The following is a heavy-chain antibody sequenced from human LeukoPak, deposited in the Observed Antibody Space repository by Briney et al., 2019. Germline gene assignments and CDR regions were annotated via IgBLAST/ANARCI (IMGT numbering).Heavy chain of an antibody. CDR1: GFTFDDYA. Sequence: GGSLRLSCAASGFTFDDYAMHWVRQAPGKGLEWVSGISWNSGSIGYADSVKGRFTISRDNAKNSLYLQMNSLRAEDTAVYYCAKDRGTYIVVVPAAIDYWGQGTLVTVSS. V-gene: IGHV3-9*01. CDR2: ISWNSGSI. J-gene: IGHJ4*02. D-gene: IGHD2-2*01. CDR3: AKDRGTYIVVVPAAIDY.